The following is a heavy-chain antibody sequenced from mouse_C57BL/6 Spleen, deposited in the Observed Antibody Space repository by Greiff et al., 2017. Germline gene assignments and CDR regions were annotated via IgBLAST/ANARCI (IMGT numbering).Heavy chain of an antibody. CDR2: IDPEDGET. J-gene: IGHJ4*01. D-gene: IGHD4-1*01. CDR1: GFNIKDYY. V-gene: IGHV14-2*01. CDR3: AITGTGGYYARDY. Sequence: VQLQQSGAELVKPGASVKLSCTASGFNIKDYYMHWVKQRTEQGLEWIGRIDPEDGETKYAPKFQGKDTITADPSSNTAFLQLSSLTSEDTAVYYCAITGTGGYYARDYWGQGTSVTVSS.